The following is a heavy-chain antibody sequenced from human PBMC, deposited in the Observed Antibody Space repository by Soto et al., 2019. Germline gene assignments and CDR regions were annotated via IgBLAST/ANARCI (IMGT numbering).Heavy chain of an antibody. CDR1: GGTFSSYA. Sequence: GASVKFSCKASGGTFSSYAISWVRQAPGQGLEWMGGIIPIFGTANYAQKFQGRVTITADESTSTAYMELSSLRSEDTAVYYCARDLPLTTAYYYYGMDVWGQGTTVTVSS. V-gene: IGHV1-69*13. D-gene: IGHD4-17*01. CDR3: ARDLPLTTAYYYYGMDV. CDR2: IIPIFGTA. J-gene: IGHJ6*02.